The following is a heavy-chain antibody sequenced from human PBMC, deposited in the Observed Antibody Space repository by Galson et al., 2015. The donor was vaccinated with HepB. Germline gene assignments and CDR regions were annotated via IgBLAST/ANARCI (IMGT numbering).Heavy chain of an antibody. CDR3: ARDESGAVLGSFGM. Sequence: SLRLSCAASGFTLSTYSMNWVRQAPGKGLEWVSSISFTSDSVYYADSVKGRFTISRDNAKNSLFLQMNSLRAEDTAVYYCARDESGAVLGSFGMWGQGTVVTVSS. V-gene: IGHV3-21*01. J-gene: IGHJ3*02. CDR1: GFTLSTYS. CDR2: ISFTSDSV. D-gene: IGHD7-27*01.